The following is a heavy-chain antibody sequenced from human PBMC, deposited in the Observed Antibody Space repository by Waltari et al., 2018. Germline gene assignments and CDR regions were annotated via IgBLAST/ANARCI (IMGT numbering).Heavy chain of an antibody. CDR2: IYTGGST. D-gene: IGHD6-13*01. V-gene: IGHV3-53*01. Sequence: EVQLVESGGGLIQPGGSLRLSCAASGFTVSSISMSWVRQAPGKGLGWVSVIYTGGSTNYAYSVKCRLTISRDSSKNTLFLQMNTLGAEDTAVYYCARGYSSSPWNFGYWGQGTLVTVSS. CDR3: ARGYSSSPWNFGY. CDR1: GFTVSSIS. J-gene: IGHJ4*02.